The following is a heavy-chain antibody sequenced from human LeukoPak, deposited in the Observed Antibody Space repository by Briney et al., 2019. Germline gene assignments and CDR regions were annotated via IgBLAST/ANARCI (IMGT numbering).Heavy chain of an antibody. CDR3: ARDGVRYCSSTSCYGLGWFDP. CDR1: GGSISSYY. V-gene: IGHV4-59*01. D-gene: IGHD2-2*01. Sequence: SETLSLTCTVSGGSISSYYWSWIRQPPGKGLEWIGYIYYSGSTNYNPSLKSRVTTSVDTSKNQFSLKLSSVTAADTAVYYCARDGVRYCSSTSCYGLGWFDPWGQGTLVTVSS. CDR2: IYYSGST. J-gene: IGHJ5*02.